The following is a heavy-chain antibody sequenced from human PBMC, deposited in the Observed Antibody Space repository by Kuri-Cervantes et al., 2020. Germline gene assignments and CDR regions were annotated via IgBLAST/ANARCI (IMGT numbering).Heavy chain of an antibody. CDR1: GYTFTGYY. Sequence: ASVKVSCKASGYTFTGYYMHWVRRAPGQGLEWMGWINPNSGGTNYAQKFQGWVTMTRDTSISTAYMELSRLRSDDTAVYYCARDVQMVASSSWGDAFDIWGQGTMVTVSS. D-gene: IGHD6-13*01. J-gene: IGHJ3*02. CDR3: ARDVQMVASSSWGDAFDI. V-gene: IGHV1-2*04. CDR2: INPNSGGT.